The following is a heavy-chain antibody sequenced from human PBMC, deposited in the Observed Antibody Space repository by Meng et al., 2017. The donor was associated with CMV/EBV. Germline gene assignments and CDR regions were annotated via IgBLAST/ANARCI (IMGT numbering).Heavy chain of an antibody. CDR1: GGSVSGYY. V-gene: IGHV4-34*01. Sequence: QVEPPQWGSGLLKPSEPLSLTCAVYGGSVSGYYWSWIRQPPGKGLEWIGEINHSGSTNYNPSLKSRVTISVDTSKNQFSLKLSSVTAADTAVYYCARACGYYDFWSGYYTGTLPLLLGYWGQGTLVTVSS. CDR2: INHSGST. D-gene: IGHD3-3*01. J-gene: IGHJ4*02. CDR3: ARACGYYDFWSGYYTGTLPLLLGY.